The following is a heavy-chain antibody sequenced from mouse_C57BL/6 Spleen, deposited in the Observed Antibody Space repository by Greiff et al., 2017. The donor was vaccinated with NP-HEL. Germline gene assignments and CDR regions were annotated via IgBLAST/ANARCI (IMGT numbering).Heavy chain of an antibody. CDR1: GFTFTDYY. D-gene: IGHD4-1*01. CDR2: IRNKANGYTT. CDR3: ARYMGRREGDYFDY. V-gene: IGHV7-3*01. J-gene: IGHJ2*01. Sequence: EVQVVESGGGLVQPGGSLSLSCAASGFTFTDYYMSWVRQPPGKALEWLGFIRNKANGYTTEYSSSVKVLFTISRDNSQIILYLQMNALRAEDNATYYCARYMGRREGDYFDYWGQGTTLTVSS.